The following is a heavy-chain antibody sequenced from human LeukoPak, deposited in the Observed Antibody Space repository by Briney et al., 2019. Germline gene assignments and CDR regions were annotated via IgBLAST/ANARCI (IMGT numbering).Heavy chain of an antibody. CDR3: ARDYYDSSENYSDY. V-gene: IGHV3-21*01. CDR1: GFAFSSYS. J-gene: IGHJ4*02. D-gene: IGHD3-22*01. Sequence: GGSLRLSCAASGFAFSSYSMNWVRQAPGKGLEWVSSISSSSSYIYYADSVKGRFTISRDNAKNSLYLQMNSLRAEGTAVYYCARDYYDSSENYSDYWGQGTLVTVSS. CDR2: ISSSSSYI.